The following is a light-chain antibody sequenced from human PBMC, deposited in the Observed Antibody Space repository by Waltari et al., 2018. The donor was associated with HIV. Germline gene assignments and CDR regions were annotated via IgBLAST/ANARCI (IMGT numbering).Light chain of an antibody. CDR1: QSVSSY. V-gene: IGKV3-11*01. CDR3: QQRSNWPPFT. Sequence: EIVLTQPPATLSLSPGDRATVSCRASQSVSSYLAWHQQKPGQAPRLLIYDASNRATCIPARFSGSGSGTDFTLTISSPEPEDFAVYYCQQRSNWPPFTFGPGTKVDIK. CDR2: DAS. J-gene: IGKJ3*01.